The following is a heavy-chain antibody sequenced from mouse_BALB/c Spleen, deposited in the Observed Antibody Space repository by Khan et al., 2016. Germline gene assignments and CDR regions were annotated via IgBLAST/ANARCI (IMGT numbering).Heavy chain of an antibody. J-gene: IGHJ2*01. CDR3: VAEGRLQDY. V-gene: IGHV1-77*01. CDR2: IYPGSGNT. CDR1: GYTFTDYY. Sequence: QVQLKESGAELARPGASVKLSCKASGYTFTDYYINWVKQRTGQGLEWIGEIYPGSGNTYYNEKFKGKATLTADKSSSTAYMQLSSLTSEDSAVYFGVAEGRLQDYWGQGTTLTVSS. D-gene: IGHD1-2*01.